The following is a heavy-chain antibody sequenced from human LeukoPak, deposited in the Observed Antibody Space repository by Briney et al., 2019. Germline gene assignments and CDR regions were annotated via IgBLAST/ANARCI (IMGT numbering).Heavy chain of an antibody. V-gene: IGHV1-18*01. CDR1: GYTFTSYG. J-gene: IGHJ4*02. D-gene: IGHD3-9*01. CDR2: ISAYNGNT. Sequence: ASVKVSCKASGYTFTSYGISWVRQAPGQGLEWMGWISAYNGNTNYAQKLQGRVTMTTDTSTSTAYMELRSLRSDDTAVYYCAREGYFDWLLSMYYFDYWGQGTLVTVFS. CDR3: AREGYFDWLLSMYYFDY.